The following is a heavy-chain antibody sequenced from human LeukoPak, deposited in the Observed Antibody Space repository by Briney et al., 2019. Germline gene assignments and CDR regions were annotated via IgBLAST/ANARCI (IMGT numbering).Heavy chain of an antibody. J-gene: IGHJ4*02. CDR3: ARLYGSGSYYLYYFDY. D-gene: IGHD3-10*01. Sequence: SETLSLTCTVSGYSISSGYYWGWIRQPPGKGLEWIGSIYHSGSTYYNPSLKRRVTISVDTSKKQFSLKLSSVTAADTAVYYCARLYGSGSYYLYYFDYWGQGTLVTVSS. V-gene: IGHV4-38-2*02. CDR2: IYHSGST. CDR1: GYSISSGYY.